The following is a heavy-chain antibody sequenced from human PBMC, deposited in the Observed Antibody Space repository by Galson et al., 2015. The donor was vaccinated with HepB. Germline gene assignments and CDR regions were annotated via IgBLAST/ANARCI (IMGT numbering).Heavy chain of an antibody. Sequence: SVKVSCKASGGTFNSYAISWVRQAAGQGLEWMGGIIPIFGTANYAQKFQGRVTITADESTSTAYMELSSLRSEDTAVYYCARGGYCSGGSCYWSFDYWGQGTLVTVSS. CDR3: ARGGYCSGGSCYWSFDY. V-gene: IGHV1-69*13. CDR2: IIPIFGTA. CDR1: GGTFNSYA. D-gene: IGHD2-15*01. J-gene: IGHJ4*02.